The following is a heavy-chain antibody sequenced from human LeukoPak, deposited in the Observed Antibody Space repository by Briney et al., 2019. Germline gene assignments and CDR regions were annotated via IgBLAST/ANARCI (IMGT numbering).Heavy chain of an antibody. CDR1: GFTFSSYG. V-gene: IGHV3-33*01. D-gene: IGHD3/OR15-3a*01. Sequence: PGGSLRLSCAASGFTFSSYGMHWVRQAPGKGLEWVAVIWYDGSNKYYADSVKGRFTISRDNSKNTLYLQMNNLRAEDTAVYYCARDGHIRDLDYWGQGTLVTVSS. CDR3: ARDGHIRDLDY. CDR2: IWYDGSNK. J-gene: IGHJ4*02.